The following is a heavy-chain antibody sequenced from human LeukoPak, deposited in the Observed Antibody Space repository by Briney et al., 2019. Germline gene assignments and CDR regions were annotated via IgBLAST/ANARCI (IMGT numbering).Heavy chain of an antibody. CDR1: GFTFSSYG. CDR2: ISYDGSNK. CDR3: AKGYYLDYYYYGMDV. J-gene: IGHJ6*02. D-gene: IGHD1-26*01. V-gene: IGHV3-30*18. Sequence: PGGSLRLSCAASGFTFSSYGMHWVRQAPGKGLEWVAVISYDGSNKYYADSVKGRFTISRDNSKNTLYLQMNSLRAEDTAVYYCAKGYYLDYYYYGMDVWGQGTTLTVAS.